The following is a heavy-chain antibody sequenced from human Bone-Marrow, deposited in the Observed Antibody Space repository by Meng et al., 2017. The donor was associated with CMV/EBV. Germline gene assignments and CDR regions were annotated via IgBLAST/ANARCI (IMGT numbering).Heavy chain of an antibody. CDR1: GGSIISSSYY. CDR2: IYYSGST. Sequence: QMQLREWGQGLWRPSDTLSLTFTVSGGSIISSSYYWGWIRQPPGKGLEWIGSIYYSGSTYYNPSLKSRVTISVDTSKNQFSLKLSSVTAADTAVYYCASGFFSPDGYNPYFDYWGQGTLVTVSS. J-gene: IGHJ4*02. D-gene: IGHD5-24*01. CDR3: ASGFFSPDGYNPYFDY. V-gene: IGHV4-39*07.